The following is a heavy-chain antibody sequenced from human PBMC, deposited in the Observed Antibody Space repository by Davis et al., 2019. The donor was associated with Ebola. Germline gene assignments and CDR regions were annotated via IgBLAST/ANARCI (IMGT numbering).Heavy chain of an antibody. Sequence: GGSLRLSCPASGFTFSSYSMNWVRQAPGKGLEWVSSISSSSSYIYYADSVKGRFTISRDNAKNSLYLQMNSLRAEDTAVYYCARDFAYCSGGSCYSVYYYGMDVWGQGTTVTVSS. CDR3: ARDFAYCSGGSCYSVYYYGMDV. V-gene: IGHV3-21*01. CDR2: ISSSSSYI. J-gene: IGHJ6*02. D-gene: IGHD2-15*01. CDR1: GFTFSSYS.